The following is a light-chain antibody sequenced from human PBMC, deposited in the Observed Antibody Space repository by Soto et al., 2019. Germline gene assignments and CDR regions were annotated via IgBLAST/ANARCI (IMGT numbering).Light chain of an antibody. V-gene: IGKV3-20*01. J-gene: IGKJ1*01. Sequence: EIVLTQSPGTLSLSQGERATLSCRASQSVSSSFLAWYQQKPGQAPRLLIYGASSRATGIPDRFSGSGSGTDFTLTISRLEPEAFAVYYCQQYGSSPWTFGQGTKVEIK. CDR3: QQYGSSPWT. CDR2: GAS. CDR1: QSVSSSF.